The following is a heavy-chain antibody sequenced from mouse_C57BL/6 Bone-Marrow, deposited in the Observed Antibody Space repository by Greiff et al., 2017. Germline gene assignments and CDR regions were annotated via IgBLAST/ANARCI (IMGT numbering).Heavy chain of an antibody. Sequence: EVKLQESGPGLVKPSQSLSLTCSVTGYSITSGYYWNWIRQFPGNKLEWMGYISYDGSNNYNPSLKNRIPITRDTSKNQFFLKLNSVTTEDTATYYCARGDDWGKGTTLTVSS. CDR3: ARGDD. V-gene: IGHV3-6*01. J-gene: IGHJ2*01. CDR2: ISYDGSN. CDR1: GYSITSGYY.